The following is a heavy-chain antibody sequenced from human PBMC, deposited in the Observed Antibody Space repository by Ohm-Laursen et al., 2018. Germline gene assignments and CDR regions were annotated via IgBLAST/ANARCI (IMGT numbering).Heavy chain of an antibody. J-gene: IGHJ4*02. CDR1: GGSFSGYY. V-gene: IGHV4-34*01. D-gene: IGHD1-26*01. Sequence: SETLSLTWAVYGGSFSGYYWTWIRQPPGKGLEWIGEMNHGGGTNYNPSLKSRVTISVDTSKNQFSLKLSSVTAADTAVYYCARGPGATYFDYWGQGTLVTVSS. CDR2: MNHGGGT. CDR3: ARGPGATYFDY.